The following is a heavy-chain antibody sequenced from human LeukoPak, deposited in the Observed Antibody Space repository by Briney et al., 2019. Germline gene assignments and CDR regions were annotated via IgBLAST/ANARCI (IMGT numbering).Heavy chain of an antibody. CDR2: IYYSGST. CDR1: GGSISSGGYY. J-gene: IGHJ4*02. V-gene: IGHV4-31*03. Sequence: SETLSLTCTVSGGSISSGGYYWSWIRQHPGKGLEWIGYIYYSGSTYYNPSLKSRVTISVDTSKNQFSLKLSSVTAADTAVYYCARVKGARGYSSSSAGGGPFDYWGQGTLVTVSS. D-gene: IGHD6-6*01. CDR3: ARVKGARGYSSSSAGGGPFDY.